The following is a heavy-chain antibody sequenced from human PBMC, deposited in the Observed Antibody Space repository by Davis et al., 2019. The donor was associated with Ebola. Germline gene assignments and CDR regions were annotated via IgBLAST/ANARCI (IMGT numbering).Heavy chain of an antibody. D-gene: IGHD2-2*01. Sequence: PSETLSLTCTVSGGSISSSSYYWGWIRQPPGKGLEWIGSIYYSGSTYYNPSLKSRVTISVDTSKNQFSLKLSSVTAADTAVYYCARRSYIVVVPAAMGSDAFDIWGQGTMVTVSS. J-gene: IGHJ3*02. V-gene: IGHV4-39*01. CDR3: ARRSYIVVVPAAMGSDAFDI. CDR2: IYYSGST. CDR1: GGSISSSSYY.